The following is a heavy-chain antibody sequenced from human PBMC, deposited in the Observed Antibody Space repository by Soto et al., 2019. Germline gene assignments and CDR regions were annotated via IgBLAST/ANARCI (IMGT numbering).Heavy chain of an antibody. CDR3: AKEVQGHCSGGTCFSGWFDS. Sequence: QVQLVESGGGVVQPGKSLRLSCVASGFTFRSYAMHWVRQAPGQGLEWVAFTSYDGSKKDYAESVKGRFTVSRGNFENTLYPEMNSLRPEDTAVYYCAKEVQGHCSGGTCFSGWFDSGGHGTQVTVSS. D-gene: IGHD2-15*01. V-gene: IGHV3-30*18. CDR2: TSYDGSKK. J-gene: IGHJ5*01. CDR1: GFTFRSYA.